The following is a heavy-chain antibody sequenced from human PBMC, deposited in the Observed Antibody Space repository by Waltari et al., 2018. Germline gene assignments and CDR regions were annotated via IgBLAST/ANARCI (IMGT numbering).Heavy chain of an antibody. CDR1: GSTVKPSP. J-gene: IGHJ3*01. Sequence: EVQLMESGGGLTQPGGSLSSSCVVSGSTVKPSPRSWVRQAPGKGPEWVSVIYSGGTTYYADSVKGRFTVTRDDSKNTVYLQMSSLIVDDTAVYFCVRPLTPYSFDAFDLWGQGTVVTVSS. V-gene: IGHV3-53*01. CDR3: VRPLTPYSFDAFDL. D-gene: IGHD2-15*01. CDR2: IYSGGTT.